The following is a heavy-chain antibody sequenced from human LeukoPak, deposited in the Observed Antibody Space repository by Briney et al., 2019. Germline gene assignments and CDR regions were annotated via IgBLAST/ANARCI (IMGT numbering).Heavy chain of an antibody. J-gene: IGHJ4*02. CDR2: IWYDGSNK. V-gene: IGHV3-33*01. CDR1: GFTFSSYG. CDR3: ARGAYSSSWTPSSYYFDY. Sequence: GGSLRLSCAASGFTFSSYGMHWVRQAPGKGLEWVAVIWYDGSNKYYADSVKGRFTISRDNSKNTLYLQMNSLRAEGTGVYYCARGAYSSSWTPSSYYFDYWGQGTLVTVSS. D-gene: IGHD6-13*01.